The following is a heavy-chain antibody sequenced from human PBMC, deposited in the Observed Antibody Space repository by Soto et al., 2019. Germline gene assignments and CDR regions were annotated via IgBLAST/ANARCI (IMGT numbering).Heavy chain of an antibody. Sequence: SETLSLTCTVSGGSISSYYWSWIRQPPGKGLEWVGYIYYSGSTNYNPSLNSRVTISVDTSKNQFSLKLSSVTAADTAVYYCARHVRGAFDIWGQGTMVTVSS. CDR2: IYYSGST. CDR1: GGSISSYY. CDR3: ARHVRGAFDI. J-gene: IGHJ3*02. V-gene: IGHV4-59*08.